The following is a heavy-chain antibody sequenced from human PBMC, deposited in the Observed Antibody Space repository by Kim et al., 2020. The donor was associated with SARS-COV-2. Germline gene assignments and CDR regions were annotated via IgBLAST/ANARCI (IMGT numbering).Heavy chain of an antibody. CDR2: INPRGTDT. D-gene: IGHD6-13*01. J-gene: IGHJ6*02. V-gene: IGHV5-51*01. Sequence: GESLKISCKGSGYSFTNYWIAWVRQMPGKGLAWMGIINPRGTDTRYSPSFQGHVTISADKSISTAFLEWSRLEASDTAMYYCARHRAAGGGYYYGMDVWGQGTTGTVSS. CDR3: ARHRAAGGGYYYGMDV. CDR1: GYSFTNYW.